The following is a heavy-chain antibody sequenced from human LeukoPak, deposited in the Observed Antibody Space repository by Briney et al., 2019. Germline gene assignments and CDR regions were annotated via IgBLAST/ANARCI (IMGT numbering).Heavy chain of an antibody. CDR2: ISYDGSNK. V-gene: IGHV3-30-3*01. CDR1: GFTFSSYA. CDR3: ARGVDYYENSGTIDY. J-gene: IGHJ4*02. Sequence: GGSLRLSCAASGFTFSSYAMHWVRQAPGKGLEWVAVISYDGSNKYYADSVKGRFTISRDNSKNTLYLQMNSLRAEDTAVYYCARGVDYYENSGTIDYWGQGTPVTVSS. D-gene: IGHD3-22*01.